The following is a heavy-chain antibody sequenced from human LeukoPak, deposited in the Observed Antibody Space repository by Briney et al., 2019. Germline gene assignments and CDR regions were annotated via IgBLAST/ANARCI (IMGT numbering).Heavy chain of an antibody. Sequence: SETLSLTCTVSGGSISSGSYYWSWLRQPAGKGLEWFGRIYTSGSTNYNPSLKSRVTISVHTSKNQFSLKLSSVTAADTAVYYCARRDGSGSSGTFDSWGQGTLVTVSS. CDR3: ARRDGSGSSGTFDS. D-gene: IGHD3-10*01. V-gene: IGHV4-61*02. CDR2: IYTSGST. J-gene: IGHJ4*02. CDR1: GGSISSGSYY.